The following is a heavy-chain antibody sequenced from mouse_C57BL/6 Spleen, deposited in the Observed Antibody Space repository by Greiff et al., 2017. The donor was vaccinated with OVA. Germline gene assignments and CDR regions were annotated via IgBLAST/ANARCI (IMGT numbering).Heavy chain of an antibody. CDR3: AMDYDYDGYYFDY. CDR2: INPNNGGT. D-gene: IGHD2-4*01. J-gene: IGHJ2*01. Sequence: EVQLQQSGPELVKPGASVKISCKASGYTFTDYYMNWVKQSHGKSLEWIGDINPNNGGTSYNQKFKGKATLTVDKSSSTAYMELRSLTSEDSAVYYCAMDYDYDGYYFDYWGQGTTLTVSS. CDR1: GYTFTDYY. V-gene: IGHV1-26*01.